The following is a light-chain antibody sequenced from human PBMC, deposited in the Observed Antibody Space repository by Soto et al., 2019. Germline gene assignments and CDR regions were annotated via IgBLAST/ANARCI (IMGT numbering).Light chain of an antibody. J-gene: IGKJ1*01. CDR1: QSISSW. CDR2: DPP. CDR3: QQYNSYSRT. Sequence: DIQMTQSPSTLSASVGDRVTITCRASQSISSWLAWYQQNPGKALKFLIYDPPSLESGVPARFSGRGSGTEFTLTISSLQPDDFATYYCQQYNSYSRTFGQGTKVEIK. V-gene: IGKV1-5*01.